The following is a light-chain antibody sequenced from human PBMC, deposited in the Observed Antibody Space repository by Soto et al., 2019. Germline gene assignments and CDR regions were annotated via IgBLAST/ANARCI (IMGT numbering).Light chain of an antibody. V-gene: IGLV2-14*01. Sequence: QSVLTQPASVSGSPGQSITISCTGTSSDVGGYNYVAWYQQHPGKVPRLMIYEVSNRPSGVSNRFSGSKSGSTASLTISGLQAEDEADYYSISYTSSSTSYVFGTGTKVTVL. CDR2: EVS. CDR3: ISYTSSSTSYV. J-gene: IGLJ1*01. CDR1: SSDVGGYNY.